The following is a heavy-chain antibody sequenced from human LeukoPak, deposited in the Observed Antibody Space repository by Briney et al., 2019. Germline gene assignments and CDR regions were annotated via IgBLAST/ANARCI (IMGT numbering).Heavy chain of an antibody. V-gene: IGHV4-34*01. CDR3: ARESQRYGDYVGY. D-gene: IGHD4-17*01. J-gene: IGHJ4*02. CDR2: INHSGST. CDR1: GGSFSGYY. Sequence: SETLSLTCAVYGGSFSGYYWSWIRQPPGKGLEWIGEINHSGSTNYNPSLKSRVTISVDTSKNQFSLKLSSVTAADTAVYYCARESQRYGDYVGYWGQGTLVIVSS.